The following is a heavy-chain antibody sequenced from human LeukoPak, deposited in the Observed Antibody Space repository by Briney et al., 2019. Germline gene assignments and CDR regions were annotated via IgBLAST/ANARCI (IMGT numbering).Heavy chain of an antibody. CDR3: AKGWRRNRVPDAFDI. V-gene: IGHV3-38-3*01. CDR2: ISGGST. J-gene: IGHJ3*02. D-gene: IGHD1-14*01. Sequence: GGSLRLSCAASGFTVSSNEMSWVRQAPGKGLEWVSSISGGSTYYADSVKGRFTISRDNSKNTLYLQMNSLRAEDTAVYYCAKGWRRNRVPDAFDIWGQGTMVTASS. CDR1: GFTVSSNE.